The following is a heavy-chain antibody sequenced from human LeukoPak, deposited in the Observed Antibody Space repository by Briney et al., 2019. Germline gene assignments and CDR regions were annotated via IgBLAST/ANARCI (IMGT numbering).Heavy chain of an antibody. D-gene: IGHD6-13*01. J-gene: IGHJ4*02. V-gene: IGHV1-2*02. CDR3: ASVSGTEYDY. CDR1: GYTFSSYG. CDR2: INPNSGGT. Sequence: ASVKVSCKTSGYTFSSYGITWVRQAPGQGLEWMGWINPNSGGTNYAQKFQGRVTMTRDTSISTAYMELSRLRSDDTAVYYCASVSGTEYDYWGQGTLVTVSS.